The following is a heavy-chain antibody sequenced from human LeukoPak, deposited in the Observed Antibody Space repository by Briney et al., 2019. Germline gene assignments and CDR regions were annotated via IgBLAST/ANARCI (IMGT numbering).Heavy chain of an antibody. Sequence: GGSLRLSCAASGYTFSSYSINWVRQAPGKGLEWVASISVRSNYIYYADSVRGRFSVSRDDARDSLYLQMNSLRAEDTAVYYCVRLRRNSDTSGFYYYYDYWGQGTLVTVSS. V-gene: IGHV3-21*01. CDR1: GYTFSSYS. D-gene: IGHD3-22*01. CDR2: ISVRSNYI. CDR3: VRLRRNSDTSGFYYYYDY. J-gene: IGHJ4*02.